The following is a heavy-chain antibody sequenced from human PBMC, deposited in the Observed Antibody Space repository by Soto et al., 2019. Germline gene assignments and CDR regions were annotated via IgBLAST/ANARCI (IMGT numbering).Heavy chain of an antibody. CDR2: IIPIFGTA. D-gene: IGHD5-12*01. CDR3: ASPGMATTPLLNGMDV. CDR1: GGTFSSYA. Sequence: QVQLVQSGAEVKKPGSSVKVSCKASGGTFSSYAISWVRQAPGQGLEWMGGIIPIFGTANYAQKFQGRVTITADESTSTASMELSSLRSEDTAVYYCASPGMATTPLLNGMDVWGQGTTVTVSS. V-gene: IGHV1-69*12. J-gene: IGHJ6*02.